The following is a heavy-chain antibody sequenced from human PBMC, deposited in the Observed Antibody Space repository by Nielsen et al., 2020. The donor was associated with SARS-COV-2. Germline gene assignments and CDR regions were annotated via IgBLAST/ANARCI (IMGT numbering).Heavy chain of an antibody. J-gene: IGHJ4*02. CDR3: AADERELPAFDI. V-gene: IGHV1-24*01. CDR1: GYTLTELS. D-gene: IGHD1-26*01. CDR2: FDPEDGET. Sequence: ASVKVSCKVSGYTLTELSMHWVRQAPGKGLEWMGGFDPEDGETIYAQKFQGRVTMTEDTSTDTAYMELSRLRSDDTAVYYCAADERELPAFDIWGQGTLVTVSS.